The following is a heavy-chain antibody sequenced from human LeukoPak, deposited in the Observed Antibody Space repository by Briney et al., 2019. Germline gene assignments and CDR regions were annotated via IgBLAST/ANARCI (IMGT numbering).Heavy chain of an antibody. CDR1: GFTFSSYS. V-gene: IGHV3-21*04. CDR2: ISSSGSTI. J-gene: IGHJ4*02. Sequence: GGSLRLSCAASGFTFSSYSMNWVRQAPGKGLEWVSSISSSGSTIYYADSVKGRFTISRDNAKNSLYLQMNSLRAEDTAVYYCARDRAVAGFFDYWGQGTLVTVSS. D-gene: IGHD6-19*01. CDR3: ARDRAVAGFFDY.